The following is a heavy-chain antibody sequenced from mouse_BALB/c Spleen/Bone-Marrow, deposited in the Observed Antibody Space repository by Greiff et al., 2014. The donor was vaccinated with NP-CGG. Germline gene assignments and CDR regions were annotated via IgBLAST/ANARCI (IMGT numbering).Heavy chain of an antibody. CDR1: GYAFSSSW. CDR2: IYPGDGDT. J-gene: IGHJ4*01. Sequence: VQLQQSGPELVKPGASGEISCKASGYAFSSSWMNWVKQRPGQGLEWIGRIYPGDGDTKYNGKFKGKATLTADKSSSTSYMQLSSMTSVDSAVYFCARSDGYRDMDYWGQGTSVTVSS. V-gene: IGHV1-82*01. D-gene: IGHD2-3*01. CDR3: ARSDGYRDMDY.